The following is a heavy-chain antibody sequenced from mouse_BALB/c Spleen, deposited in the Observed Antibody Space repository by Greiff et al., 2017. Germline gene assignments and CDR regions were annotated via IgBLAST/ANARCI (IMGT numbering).Heavy chain of an antibody. J-gene: IGHJ3*01. V-gene: IGHV1-18*01. Sequence: VQLKESGPELVKPGASVKIPCKASGYTFTDYNMDWVKQSHGKSLEWIGDINPNNGGTIYNQKFKGKATLTVDKSSSTAYMELRILTSEDTAVYYCARSDYYGSSFAAYWGQGTLVTVSA. CDR1: GYTFTDYN. CDR2: INPNNGGT. D-gene: IGHD1-1*01. CDR3: ARSDYYGSSFAAY.